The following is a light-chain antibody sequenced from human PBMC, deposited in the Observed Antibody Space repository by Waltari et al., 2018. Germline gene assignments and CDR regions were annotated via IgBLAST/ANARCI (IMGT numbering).Light chain of an antibody. V-gene: IGLV2-8*01. CDR2: EVN. CDR1: NSDIGTYNY. J-gene: IGLJ2*01. Sequence: QSALTQPPSASGSPGQSVTISCSGNNSDIGTYNYVSWFQQHPGRAPKLLIYEVNKRPSGVPDRFSGSKSDNRASLTVSGLQADDEAVYHCSSYAGSNTLVFGGGTRLTVL. CDR3: SSYAGSNTLV.